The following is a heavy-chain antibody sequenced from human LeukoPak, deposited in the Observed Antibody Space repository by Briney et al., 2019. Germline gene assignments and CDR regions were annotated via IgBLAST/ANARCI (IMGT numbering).Heavy chain of an antibody. V-gene: IGHV3-23*01. CDR1: GFTFSSYA. Sequence: PGGSLRLSCAASGFTFSSYAMSWVRQAPGKGLEWVSAISGSGGSTCYADSVKGRFTISRDNSKNTLYLQMNSLRAEDTAVYYCAKAQDIVVVPAVDYYYGMDVWGQGTTVTVSS. CDR3: AKAQDIVVVPAVDYYYGMDV. D-gene: IGHD2-2*01. J-gene: IGHJ6*02. CDR2: ISGSGGST.